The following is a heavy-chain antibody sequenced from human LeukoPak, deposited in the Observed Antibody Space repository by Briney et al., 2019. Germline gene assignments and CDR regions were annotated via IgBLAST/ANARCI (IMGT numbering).Heavy chain of an antibody. D-gene: IGHD3-10*01. CDR1: GFTFSSYS. CDR3: ARANTYGSGSYYFDY. V-gene: IGHV3-21*01. Sequence: PGGSLRLSCAASGFTFSSYSMNWVRQAPGKELEWVSSISSSSSYIYYADSVKGRFTISRDNAKNSLYLQMNSLRAEDTAVYYCARANTYGSGSYYFDYWGQGTLVTVSS. J-gene: IGHJ4*02. CDR2: ISSSSSYI.